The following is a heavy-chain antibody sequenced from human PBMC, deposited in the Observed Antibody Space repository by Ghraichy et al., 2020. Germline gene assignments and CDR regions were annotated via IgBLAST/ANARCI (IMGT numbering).Heavy chain of an antibody. V-gene: IGHV3-9*01. CDR2: ISWNSGSI. J-gene: IGHJ4*02. D-gene: IGHD1-26*01. Sequence: SLNISCAASGFTFDDYAMHWVRQAPGKGLEWVSGISWNSGSIGYVDSVKGRFTISRDNAKNSLYLQMNSLRAEDTALYYCAKDMGPIVGATDFWGQGTLVTVSS. CDR3: AKDMGPIVGATDF. CDR1: GFTFDDYA.